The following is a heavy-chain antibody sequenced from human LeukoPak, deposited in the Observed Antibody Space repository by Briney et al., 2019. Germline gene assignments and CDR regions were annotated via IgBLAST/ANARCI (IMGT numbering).Heavy chain of an antibody. Sequence: GGSLRPSCAASGFTFTTYGIHWVRQAPGKGLEYVSAISGDGVSTYYANSVKGRFSISRDNSKNIVYLQMGSLRADDMAVYYCARVFGGGYDYWGQGTLVTVSS. D-gene: IGHD2-15*01. J-gene: IGHJ4*02. V-gene: IGHV3-64*01. CDR1: GFTFTTYG. CDR2: ISGDGVST. CDR3: ARVFGGGYDY.